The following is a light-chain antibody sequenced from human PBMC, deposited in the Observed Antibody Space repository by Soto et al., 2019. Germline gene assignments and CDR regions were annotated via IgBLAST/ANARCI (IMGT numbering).Light chain of an antibody. CDR3: QQRKSYPIT. CDR2: AAS. Sequence: DIQLTQSPSFLSASVGDRVTITCRASQDINTYLAWYQQKPGKAPKLLIFAASTLQNGVPSRFSGSGSGTEFTVPITSLQPEDFAPYYCQQRKSYPITFGQGTRLEIK. CDR1: QDINTY. V-gene: IGKV1-9*01. J-gene: IGKJ5*01.